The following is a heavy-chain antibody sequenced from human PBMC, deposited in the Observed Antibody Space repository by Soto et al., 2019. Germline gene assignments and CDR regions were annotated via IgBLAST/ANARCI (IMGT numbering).Heavy chain of an antibody. Sequence: SVKVSCKASGGTFSSYAISWVRQAPGQGLEWMGGIIPIFGTANYAQKFQGRVTITADESTSTAYMELSSLRSGDTAVYYCARADTGYSSSWFYYYYYGMDVWGQGTTVTVSS. D-gene: IGHD6-13*01. CDR2: IIPIFGTA. CDR3: ARADTGYSSSWFYYYYYGMDV. CDR1: GGTFSSYA. V-gene: IGHV1-69*13. J-gene: IGHJ6*02.